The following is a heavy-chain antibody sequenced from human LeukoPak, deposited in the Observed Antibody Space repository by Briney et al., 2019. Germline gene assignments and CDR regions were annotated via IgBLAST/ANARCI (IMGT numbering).Heavy chain of an antibody. V-gene: IGHV3-33*01. CDR2: ICYDGSNK. J-gene: IGHJ6*04. Sequence: PGRSLRLSCAASGFTFSSYGMHWVRQAPGKGLEWVAVICYDGSNKYYADSVKGRFTISRDNSKNTLYLQMNSLRAEDTAVYYCARDISPDIPDGMDVWGKGTTVTVSS. D-gene: IGHD3-9*01. CDR3: ARDISPDIPDGMDV. CDR1: GFTFSSYG.